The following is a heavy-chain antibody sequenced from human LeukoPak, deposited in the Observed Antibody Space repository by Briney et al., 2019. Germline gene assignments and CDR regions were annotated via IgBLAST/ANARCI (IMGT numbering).Heavy chain of an antibody. D-gene: IGHD3-3*01. Sequence: QPGGSLRLSCAASGFLFRTYGMNWVRQAPGKGLEWVSYISGSISAMYYADSVQGRFTISRDNAKNSLYLHMNSLRAEDTAVYFCARDFLPEYGVAEPGGSDYWGQGTLVTVSS. CDR3: ARDFLPEYGVAEPGGSDY. J-gene: IGHJ4*02. CDR2: ISGSISAM. V-gene: IGHV3-48*01. CDR1: GFLFRTYG.